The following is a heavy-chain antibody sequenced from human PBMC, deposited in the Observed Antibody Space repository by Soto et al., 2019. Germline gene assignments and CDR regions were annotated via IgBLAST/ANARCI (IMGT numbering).Heavy chain of an antibody. V-gene: IGHV3-33*01. CDR3: ARDSPSGSSPYYYYYMDV. Sequence: GGSLRLSCAASGFTFSSYGMHWVRQAPGKGLEWVAVIWYDGSNKYYADSVKGRFTISRDNSKNTLYLQMNSLRAEDTAVYYCARDSPSGSSPYYYYYMDVWGKGTTVTVSS. CDR1: GFTFSSYG. CDR2: IWYDGSNK. J-gene: IGHJ6*03. D-gene: IGHD3-10*01.